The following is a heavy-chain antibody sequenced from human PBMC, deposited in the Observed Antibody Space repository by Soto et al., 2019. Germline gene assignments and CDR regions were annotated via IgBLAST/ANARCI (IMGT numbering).Heavy chain of an antibody. D-gene: IGHD3-22*01. CDR1: GYTFTSYA. CDR2: INAGNGNT. J-gene: IGHJ4*02. Sequence: QVQLVQSGAEVKKPGASVKVSCKASGYTFTSYAMHWVRQAPGQRLEWMGWINAGNGNTKYSQKFQGRVTITRDTSASTAYMELSSLRSEDTAVYYCARVKSYYDSSGYLGYWGQGTLVTVSS. CDR3: ARVKSYYDSSGYLGY. V-gene: IGHV1-3*01.